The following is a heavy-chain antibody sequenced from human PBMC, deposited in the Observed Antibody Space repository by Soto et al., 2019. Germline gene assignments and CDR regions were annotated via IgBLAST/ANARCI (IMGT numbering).Heavy chain of an antibody. CDR3: AKDLQAYGDYNCYYYGMDV. D-gene: IGHD4-17*01. CDR2: ISYDGHNK. Sequence: QVQLVESGGGVVQPGGSLRLSCTASGFTFTTFGIHWVRQAPGKGLEWVALISYDGHNKYYSDSVKGRFTISRDNYKNTLPLQMNSLRAEDTAVYYCAKDLQAYGDYNCYYYGMDVWGQGTTVSVSS. CDR1: GFTFTTFG. J-gene: IGHJ6*02. V-gene: IGHV3-30*18.